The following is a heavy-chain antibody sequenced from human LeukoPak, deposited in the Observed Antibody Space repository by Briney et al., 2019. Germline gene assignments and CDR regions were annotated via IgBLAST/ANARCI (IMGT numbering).Heavy chain of an antibody. D-gene: IGHD6-13*01. Sequence: PSETLSLTCAVYGGSFSGYYWSWIRQPPGKGLEWIGEINHSGSTNYNPSLKSRVTISVDTSKNQFSLKLSSVTAADTAVYYCASRSSRGYPPLKNWFDPWGQGTLVTVSS. CDR3: ASRSSRGYPPLKNWFDP. J-gene: IGHJ5*02. V-gene: IGHV4-34*01. CDR1: GGSFSGYY. CDR2: INHSGST.